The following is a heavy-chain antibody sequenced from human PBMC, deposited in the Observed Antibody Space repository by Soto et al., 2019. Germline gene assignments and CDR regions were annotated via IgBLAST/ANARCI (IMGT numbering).Heavy chain of an antibody. D-gene: IGHD3-9*01. CDR1: GFTFSSYA. CDR3: AKGGDGLRYFDWLLYDY. Sequence: GGSLRLSCAASGFTFSSYAMSWVRQAPGKGLEWVSAISGSGGSTYYADSVKGRFTISRDNSKNTLYLQMNSLRAEDTAVYYCAKGGDGLRYFDWLLYDYWGQGTLVTVSS. CDR2: ISGSGGST. J-gene: IGHJ4*02. V-gene: IGHV3-23*01.